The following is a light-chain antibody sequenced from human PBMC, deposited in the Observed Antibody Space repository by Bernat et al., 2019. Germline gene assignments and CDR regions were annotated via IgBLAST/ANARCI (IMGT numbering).Light chain of an antibody. CDR3: QQFSSYWKT. CDR2: RAS. Sequence: DIQMTQSPSTLSASVGDRVTSTCRASQSISTWLAWYQQKPGKAPKLRIDRASTLEDGAPSRFSGNGSGTEFTLTIRSLQPDDFATYYCQQFSSYWKTFGQGTKVEIK. V-gene: IGKV1-5*03. J-gene: IGKJ1*01. CDR1: QSISTW.